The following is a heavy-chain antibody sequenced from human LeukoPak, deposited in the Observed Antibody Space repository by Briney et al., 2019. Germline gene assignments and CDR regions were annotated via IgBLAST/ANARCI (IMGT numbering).Heavy chain of an antibody. CDR3: AKGGYYGSGGIDY. CDR1: GFTVSSNY. Sequence: PGGSLRLSCAASGFTVSSNYMSWVRQAPGKGLEWVSVIYSGGSTYYADSVKGRFTISRDNSKNTLYLQMNSLRAEDTAVYYCAKGGYYGSGGIDYWGQGTLVTVSS. CDR2: IYSGGST. J-gene: IGHJ4*02. D-gene: IGHD3-10*01. V-gene: IGHV3-53*05.